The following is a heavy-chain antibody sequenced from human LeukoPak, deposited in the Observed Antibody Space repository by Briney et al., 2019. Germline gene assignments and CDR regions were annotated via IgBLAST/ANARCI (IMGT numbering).Heavy chain of an antibody. D-gene: IGHD6-19*01. CDR1: GYTFTSYG. V-gene: IGHV1-18*01. CDR2: ISADNGNT. CDR3: ARAAVAGPLYYFDY. J-gene: IGHJ4*02. Sequence: ASVKVSCKASGYTFTSYGISWVRQAPGQGLEWMGWISADNGNTDYAQRFQGRVTMTRDTSTSTVYMELSSLRSEDTAVYYCARAAVAGPLYYFDYWGQGTLVTVSS.